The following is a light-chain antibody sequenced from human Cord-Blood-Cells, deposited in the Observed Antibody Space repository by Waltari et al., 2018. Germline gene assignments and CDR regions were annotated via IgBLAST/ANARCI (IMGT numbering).Light chain of an antibody. CDR2: DVS. J-gene: IGLJ3*02. Sequence: QSALTQPASVSGSPGPSIIISCTGTSSDVGGYNYVSWYQQHPGKAPKPMIYDVSNRPSGVSNRFSGSKSGNTASLTISGLQAEDEADYYCSSYTSSSTWVFGGGTKLTVL. CDR1: SSDVGGYNY. V-gene: IGLV2-14*03. CDR3: SSYTSSSTWV.